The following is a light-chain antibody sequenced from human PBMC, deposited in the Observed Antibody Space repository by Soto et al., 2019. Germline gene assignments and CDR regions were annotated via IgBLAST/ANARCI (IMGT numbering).Light chain of an antibody. J-gene: IGKJ1*01. CDR3: QQAYGAPPT. CDR2: AAS. Sequence: DIQVTQSPSSLSASVGDRVTITCRASQSITTFLNWYQQKPGNAPKLLIYAASSLQTGVPSRFSGSGSGTDFTLTISSLQREDFATYYCQQAYGAPPTFCQGTKVDIK. CDR1: QSITTF. V-gene: IGKV1-39*01.